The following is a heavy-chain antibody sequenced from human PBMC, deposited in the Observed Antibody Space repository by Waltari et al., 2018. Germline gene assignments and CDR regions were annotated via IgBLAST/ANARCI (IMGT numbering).Heavy chain of an antibody. Sequence: QLQLQESGSGLVKPSQTLSLTCAVSGGSISSGGYSWSWIRQPPGKCLEWIGYIYHSGSTDYNPSLKILVTISVDRSKNQFSLKLSAVAAADAAGYYCARGGYGDYSFDYWGQGTLVTVSS. D-gene: IGHD4-17*01. CDR3: ARGGYGDYSFDY. J-gene: IGHJ4*02. CDR1: GGSISSGGYS. CDR2: IYHSGST. V-gene: IGHV4-30-2*01.